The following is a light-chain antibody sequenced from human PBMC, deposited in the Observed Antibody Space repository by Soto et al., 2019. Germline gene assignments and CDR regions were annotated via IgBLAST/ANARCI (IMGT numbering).Light chain of an antibody. CDR3: FSYTGTYSFV. CDR1: SSDVGDYNY. V-gene: IGLV2-11*01. CDR2: DVS. J-gene: IGLJ1*01. Sequence: QSALTQPRSVSGSPGQSVSISCTGTSSDVGDYNYVSWYQQHPGKAPKLVIYDVSKWPSGVPTRFSGSTSDNAASLTISGLQAEDEADYYCFSYTGTYSFVFGTGTKVTVL.